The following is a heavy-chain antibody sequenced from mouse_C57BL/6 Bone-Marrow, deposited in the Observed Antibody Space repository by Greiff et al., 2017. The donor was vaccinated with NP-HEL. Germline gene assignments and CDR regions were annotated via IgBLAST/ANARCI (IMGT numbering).Heavy chain of an antibody. CDR2: IYPGDGDT. CDR1: GYAFSSSW. D-gene: IGHD1-1*01. J-gene: IGHJ2*01. CDR3: ARFTTVVAPFDD. V-gene: IGHV1-82*01. Sequence: VKLMESGPELVKPGASVKISCKASGYAFSSSWMNWVKQRPGKGLEWIGRIYPGDGDTNYNGKFKGKATLTADKSSSTAYMQLSSLTSEDTAVYYCARFTTVVAPFDDWGQGTTLTVSS.